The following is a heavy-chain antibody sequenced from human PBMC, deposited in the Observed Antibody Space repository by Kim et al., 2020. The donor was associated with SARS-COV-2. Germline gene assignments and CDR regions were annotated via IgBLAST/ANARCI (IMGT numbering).Heavy chain of an antibody. V-gene: IGHV4-31*03. D-gene: IGHD2-2*01. Sequence: SETLSLTCTVSGGSISSGGYYWSWIRQHQGKGLEWIGYIYYSGSTYYNPSLKSRVTISVDTSKNQFSLKLSSVTAADTAVYYCARGSIVVVPAAIVGCWFDPWGQGTLVTVSS. CDR2: IYYSGST. CDR1: GGSISSGGYY. J-gene: IGHJ5*02. CDR3: ARGSIVVVPAAIVGCWFDP.